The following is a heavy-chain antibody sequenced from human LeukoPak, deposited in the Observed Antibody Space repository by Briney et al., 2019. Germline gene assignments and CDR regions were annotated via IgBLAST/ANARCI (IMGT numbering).Heavy chain of an antibody. CDR1: GFTVITND. J-gene: IGHJ4*02. CDR2: ISSSGSTI. CDR3: AGEQGIAVAGTD. D-gene: IGHD6-19*01. Sequence: GGSLRLSCAASGFTVITNDMTWVRQAPGKGLEWVSYISSSGSTIYYADSVKGRFTISRDNAKNSLYLQMNSLRAEDTAVYYCAGEQGIAVAGTDWGQGTLVTVSS. V-gene: IGHV3-11*01.